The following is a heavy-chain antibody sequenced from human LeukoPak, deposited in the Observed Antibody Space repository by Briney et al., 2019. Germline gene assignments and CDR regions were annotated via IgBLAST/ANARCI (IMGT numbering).Heavy chain of an antibody. V-gene: IGHV3-23*01. D-gene: IGHD5-24*01. CDR2: LSDSGAST. CDR1: GFTFTNHA. Sequence: GGSLRLSCAASGFTFTNHAMAWVRLAPGKGLEWVSTLSDSGASTYYADSVKGRFTISRDNSRNTMYLQMDSLRDDDTGVYFCARTPSRDGYSHIDFWGQGALVTVSS. J-gene: IGHJ4*02. CDR3: ARTPSRDGYSHIDF.